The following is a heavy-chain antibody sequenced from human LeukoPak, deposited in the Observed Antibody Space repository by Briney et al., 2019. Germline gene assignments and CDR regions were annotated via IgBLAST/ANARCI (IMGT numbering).Heavy chain of an antibody. CDR3: ARVPDSGWYYFDY. Sequence: GGSLRPSCAASGFTFSSYAMSWVRQAPGKGLEWVSVMYSGGSTYYADSVKGRFSVSRDNSKNTLFLQMNSLRAEDTAVYYCARVPDSGWYYFDYWGQGTLVTVSS. D-gene: IGHD6-19*01. CDR2: MYSGGST. J-gene: IGHJ4*02. V-gene: IGHV3-66*01. CDR1: GFTFSSYA.